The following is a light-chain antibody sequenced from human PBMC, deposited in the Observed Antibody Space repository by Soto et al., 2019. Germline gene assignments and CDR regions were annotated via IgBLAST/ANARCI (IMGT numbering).Light chain of an antibody. CDR2: VEGSGSF. CDR3: ETWDSNTWV. J-gene: IGLJ3*02. CDR1: SGHSSHI. V-gene: IGLV4-60*02. Sequence: QPVLTQSSSASASLGSSVKLTCTLSSGHSSHIIAWPQQQPGKAPRYLMKVEGSGSFNKGSGVPDRFSGYRSGADRYLTISHLQFEDEADYYCETWDSNTWVFGGGTKLTVL.